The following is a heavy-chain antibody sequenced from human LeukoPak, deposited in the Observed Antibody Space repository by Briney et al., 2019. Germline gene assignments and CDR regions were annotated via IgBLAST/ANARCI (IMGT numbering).Heavy chain of an antibody. V-gene: IGHV4-59*01. CDR1: GGSISSYY. CDR3: ARSREQLLAPYYYYYGMDV. CDR2: IYYSGST. J-gene: IGHJ6*04. D-gene: IGHD6-13*01. Sequence: PSETLSLTCTVSGGSISSYYWSWIRQPPGKGLEWIGYIYYSGSTNYNPSLKSRVTISVDTSKNQFSLKLSSVTAADTAVYYCARSREQLLAPYYYYYGMDVWGKGTTVTVSS.